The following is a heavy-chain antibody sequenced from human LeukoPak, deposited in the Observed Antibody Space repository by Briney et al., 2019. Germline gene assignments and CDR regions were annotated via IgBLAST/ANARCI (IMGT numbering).Heavy chain of an antibody. CDR2: INHSGST. CDR3: ARRSRGYYYGIDY. CDR1: GGSFSGYY. D-gene: IGHD3-22*01. V-gene: IGHV4-34*01. J-gene: IGHJ4*02. Sequence: SETLSLTCAVYGGSFSGYYWSWIRKPPGKGLEWIGEINHSGSTNYNPSLKSRVTISVDTSKNQFSLKLSSVAAADTAVYYCARRSRGYYYGIDYWGQGTLVTVSS.